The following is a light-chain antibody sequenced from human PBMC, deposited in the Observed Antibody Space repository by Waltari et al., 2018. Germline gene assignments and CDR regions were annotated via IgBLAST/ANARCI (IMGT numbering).Light chain of an antibody. J-gene: IGKJ1*01. Sequence: EIVMTQSPATVSVSPGERATLSCRASQNVYTNLAWYKQKPGQAPRLLIYGASTRSTDIPARFSGSGSGTEFTLTISSLESEDFAIFYCQQYMNWPRTFGQGTKVEIK. CDR3: QQYMNWPRT. V-gene: IGKV3-15*01. CDR2: GAS. CDR1: QNVYTN.